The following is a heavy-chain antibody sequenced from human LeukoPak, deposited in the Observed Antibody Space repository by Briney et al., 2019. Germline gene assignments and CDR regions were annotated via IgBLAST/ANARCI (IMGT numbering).Heavy chain of an antibody. D-gene: IGHD3-16*01. J-gene: IGHJ4*02. CDR1: GGSISSSSYY. CDR3: ARGKYFMITFGGVPSFDY. V-gene: IGHV4-39*07. Sequence: SETLSLTCTVSGGSISSSSYYWGWIRQPPGKGLEWIGSIYYSGSTYYNPSLKSRVTISVDTSKNQFSLKLSSVTAADTAVYYCARGKYFMITFGGVPSFDYWGQGTLVTVSS. CDR2: IYYSGST.